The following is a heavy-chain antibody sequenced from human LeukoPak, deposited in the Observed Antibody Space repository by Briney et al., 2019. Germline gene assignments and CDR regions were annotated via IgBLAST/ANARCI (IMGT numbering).Heavy chain of an antibody. CDR1: GYTFTGYY. CDR2: INPNSGGT. D-gene: IGHD3-3*01. CDR3: AREGDFWSGSDY. Sequence: ASVKVSCKASGYTFTGYYMHWVRQAPGQGLEWVGRINPNSGGTNYAQKFQGRVTMTRDTSISTAYMELSRLRSDDTAVYYCAREGDFWSGSDYWGQGTLVTVSS. V-gene: IGHV1-2*06. J-gene: IGHJ4*02.